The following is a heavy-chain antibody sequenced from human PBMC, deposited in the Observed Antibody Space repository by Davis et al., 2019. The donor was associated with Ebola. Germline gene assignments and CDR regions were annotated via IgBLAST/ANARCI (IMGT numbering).Heavy chain of an antibody. J-gene: IGHJ4*02. CDR1: GFTVSSNY. CDR2: IYTGGST. Sequence: GESLKISCAASGFTVSSNYMSWVRQAPGKGLEWVSVIYTGGSTYYADSVKGRFTISRDNSKNTLYLQMNSLRAEDTAVYYCARIDSSGYYSDYWGQGTLVTVSS. D-gene: IGHD3-22*01. V-gene: IGHV3-53*01. CDR3: ARIDSSGYYSDY.